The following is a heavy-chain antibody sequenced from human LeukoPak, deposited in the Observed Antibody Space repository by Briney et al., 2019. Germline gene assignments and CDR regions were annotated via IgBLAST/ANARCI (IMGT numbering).Heavy chain of an antibody. CDR2: IYYSGST. CDR1: CGYMSNYY. V-gene: IGHV4-59*01. D-gene: IGHD2-2*01. CDR3: ARDLRGNSCYDY. Sequence: SETLSLTCTVCCGYMSNYYWSWIRQPPGKGLEYIGYIYYSGSTNYNPSLKSRVTISIDTSKNQFSLELRSVTAADMLLYYCARDLRGNSCYDYWGQGTLVTVSS. J-gene: IGHJ4*02.